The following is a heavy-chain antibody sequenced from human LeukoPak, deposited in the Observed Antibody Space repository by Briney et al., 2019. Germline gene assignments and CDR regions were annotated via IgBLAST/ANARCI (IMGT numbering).Heavy chain of an antibody. CDR3: ARAYGGYDAFDI. CDR1: GDCVSSNSAA. V-gene: IGHV6-1*01. J-gene: IGHJ3*02. CDR2: TYYRSKWYN. D-gene: IGHD3-16*01. Sequence: SQTLSLTSAISGDCVSSNSAAWNWIRQSPSRGLEWLGRTYYRSKWYNDYSVSVKSRMPINPDTSKNQFSLQLNSVTPEDTAVYYCARAYGGYDAFDIWGQGTMVTVSS.